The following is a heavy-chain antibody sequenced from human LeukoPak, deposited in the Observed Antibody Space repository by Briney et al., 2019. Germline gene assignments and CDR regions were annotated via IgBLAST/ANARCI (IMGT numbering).Heavy chain of an antibody. Sequence: SVKVSCKASGGTFSSYAISWVRQAPGQGLEWMGGIIPIFGTANYAQKFQGRVTITTDESTSTAYMELSSLRSEDTAVYYCARAQPIAAAGFRVVNWFDPWGQGTLVTVSS. J-gene: IGHJ5*02. CDR1: GGTFSSYA. V-gene: IGHV1-69*05. CDR3: ARAQPIAAAGFRVVNWFDP. D-gene: IGHD6-13*01. CDR2: IIPIFGTA.